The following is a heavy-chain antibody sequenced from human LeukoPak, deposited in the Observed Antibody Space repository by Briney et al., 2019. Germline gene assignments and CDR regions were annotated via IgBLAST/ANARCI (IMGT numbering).Heavy chain of an antibody. V-gene: IGHV1-69*05. Sequence: ASVKVSRKASGGTFSSYAISWVRQAPGQGLEWMGGIIPIFGTANYAQKFQGRVTITTDESTSTAYMELSSLRSEDTAVYYCAANKYCTNGVCYFNAFDIWGQGTMVTVSS. D-gene: IGHD2-8*01. CDR2: IIPIFGTA. CDR3: AANKYCTNGVCYFNAFDI. CDR1: GGTFSSYA. J-gene: IGHJ3*02.